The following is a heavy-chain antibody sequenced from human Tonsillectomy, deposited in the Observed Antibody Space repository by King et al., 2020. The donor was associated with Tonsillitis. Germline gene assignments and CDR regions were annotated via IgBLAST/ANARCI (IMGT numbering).Heavy chain of an antibody. D-gene: IGHD6-25*01. Sequence: QVQLQESGPGLVKPSETLSLTCTVSGGSISGYFWSWIRQPPGKGLELIGSMYYSGFTYYNPSLQSRVAIPLDTSKNQFSLKLNSVTADDTAVYFCAGYSSALPRYFDYWGQGALVTVSS. J-gene: IGHJ4*02. V-gene: IGHV4-59*08. CDR3: AGYSSALPRYFDY. CDR1: GGSISGYF. CDR2: MYYSGFT.